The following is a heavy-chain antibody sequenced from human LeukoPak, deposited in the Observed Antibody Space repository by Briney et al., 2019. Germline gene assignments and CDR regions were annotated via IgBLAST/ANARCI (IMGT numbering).Heavy chain of an antibody. CDR2: IWYDGSNK. V-gene: IGHV3-30*02. D-gene: IGHD5-18*01. CDR3: AKDGSGYSYGYVDY. CDR1: GFTFSSYG. J-gene: IGHJ4*02. Sequence: PGGSLRLSCAASGFTFSSYGMHWVRQAPGKGLEWVAVIWYDGSNKYYADSVKGRFTISRDNSKNTLYLQMNSLRAEDTAVYYCAKDGSGYSYGYVDYWGQGTLVTVSS.